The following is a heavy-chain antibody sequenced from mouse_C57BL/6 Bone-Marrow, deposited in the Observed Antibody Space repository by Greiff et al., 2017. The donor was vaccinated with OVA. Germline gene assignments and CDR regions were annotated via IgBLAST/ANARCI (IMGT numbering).Heavy chain of an antibody. Sequence: VQLQQSGAELVRPGTSVKVSCKASGYAFTNYLIEWVKQRSGQGLEWIGVINPGSGGTNYNEKFKGKATLTADKSSSTAYMQLSSLTSEDAAVYFCARLGQEYDNAMDFWDQGTSVTVTS. D-gene: IGHD2-14*01. CDR1: GYAFTNYL. V-gene: IGHV1-54*01. J-gene: IGHJ4*01. CDR3: ARLGQEYDNAMDF. CDR2: INPGSGGT.